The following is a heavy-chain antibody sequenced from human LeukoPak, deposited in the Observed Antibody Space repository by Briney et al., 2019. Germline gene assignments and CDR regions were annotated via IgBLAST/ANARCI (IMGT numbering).Heavy chain of an antibody. Sequence: PGGSLRLSCAASGFTFSSYSMNWVRQAPGKGLEWVSHIISSSSTIYYADSVKGRFTISRDNAKNSLYLQMNSLRAEDTAVYYCARDSGYYGLALDYWGQGTLVTVSA. J-gene: IGHJ4*02. V-gene: IGHV3-48*01. CDR3: ARDSGYYGLALDY. D-gene: IGHD3-22*01. CDR2: IISSSSTI. CDR1: GFTFSSYS.